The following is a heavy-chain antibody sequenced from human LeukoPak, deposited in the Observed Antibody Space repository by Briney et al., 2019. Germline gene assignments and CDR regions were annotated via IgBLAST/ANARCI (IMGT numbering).Heavy chain of an antibody. J-gene: IGHJ4*02. CDR3: ARGGDPDY. V-gene: IGHV3-48*04. D-gene: IGHD2-21*02. CDR2: ISRSSGTT. CDR1: GFTFSSYN. Sequence: GGSLRLSCAASGFTFSSYNLNWVRQAPGKGLEWVSYISRSSGTTYNADSVKGRFTISRDNAKNSLYLQMNSLRAEDTAVYYCARGGDPDYWGQGTLVTVSS.